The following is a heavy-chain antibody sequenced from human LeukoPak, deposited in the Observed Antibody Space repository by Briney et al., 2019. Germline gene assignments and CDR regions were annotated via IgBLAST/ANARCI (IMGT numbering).Heavy chain of an antibody. CDR3: AREDRWYIDY. CDR2: ISYAGSNK. CDR1: GFTFSSYG. J-gene: IGHJ4*02. Sequence: GGSLRLSCAASGFTFSSYGMHWVRQAPGKGLEWVALISYAGSNKYYADSVKGRFTISRDNSKNTLYLQMNSLRDEDTAVYYCAREDRWYIDYWGQGTLVTVSS. V-gene: IGHV3-30*03. D-gene: IGHD4-23*01.